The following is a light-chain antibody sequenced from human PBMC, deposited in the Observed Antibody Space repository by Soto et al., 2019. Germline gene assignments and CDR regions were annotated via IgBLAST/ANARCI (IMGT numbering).Light chain of an antibody. CDR2: DVS. Sequence: QSALTQPASVSGSPGQSITISCTGTSSEVGGYNYVSWYQQHPGKAPKFMIYDVSNRASGVSNRFSGSKSGNTSSLAISGLQGEDESNYYCSLYPTSTTRQIVFGTGTKLTVL. V-gene: IGLV2-14*01. CDR3: SLYPTSTTRQIV. CDR1: SSEVGGYNY. J-gene: IGLJ1*01.